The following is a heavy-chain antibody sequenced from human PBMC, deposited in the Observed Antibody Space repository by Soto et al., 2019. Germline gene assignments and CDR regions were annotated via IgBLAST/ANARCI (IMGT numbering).Heavy chain of an antibody. CDR3: ARMGPWSPFDN. Sequence: QLQLQESGPGLVKPSETLSLTCTVSGDSISSGYYYWGWVRQPPGRGLDWIVCLRHGGTTFYNPSLKSRLTFSVDTSKNLFSLEMTSVTAADTAVYYCARMGPWSPFDNWSQGTLVTVS. V-gene: IGHV4-39*01. CDR2: LRHGGTT. CDR1: GDSISSGYYY. J-gene: IGHJ4*02. D-gene: IGHD2-15*01.